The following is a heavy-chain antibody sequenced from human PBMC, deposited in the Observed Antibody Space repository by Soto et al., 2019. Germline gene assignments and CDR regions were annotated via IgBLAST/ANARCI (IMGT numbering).Heavy chain of an antibody. D-gene: IGHD6-19*01. CDR2: INHSGST. CDR1: GGYFSGYY. V-gene: IGHV4-34*01. Sequence: SETLSLTCAVYGGYFSGYYWSWIRQPPGKGLEWIGEINHSGSTNYNPSLKSRVTISVDTSKNQFSLKLSSVTAADTAVYYCGYTFSSGCYAFANWGQGTLVTFPS. CDR3: GYTFSSGCYAFAN. J-gene: IGHJ4*02.